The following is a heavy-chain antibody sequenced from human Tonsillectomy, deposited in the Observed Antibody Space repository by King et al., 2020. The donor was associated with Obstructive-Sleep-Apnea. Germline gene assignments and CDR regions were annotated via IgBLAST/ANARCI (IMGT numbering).Heavy chain of an antibody. CDR3: AQDTRAHPSGSGFFPWNY. V-gene: IGHV3-9*01. J-gene: IGHJ4*02. Sequence: DVQLVESGGGLVQSGRSLRLACAASGFTFDDYAMHWVRHDPGNGLGWGAGLRWISGTIGYADSVMVRFNNSIDNAKNSLYLQMNSLSAEDTAFYYCAQDTRAHPSGSGFFPWNYWGQGTLVTVSS. CDR1: GFTFDDYA. CDR2: LRWISGTI. D-gene: IGHD6-25*01.